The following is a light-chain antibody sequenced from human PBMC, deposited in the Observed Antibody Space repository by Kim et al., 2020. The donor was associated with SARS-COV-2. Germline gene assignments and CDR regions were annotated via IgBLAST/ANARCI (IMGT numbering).Light chain of an antibody. Sequence: DIQMTQSPSSLSASVGDRVTITCRASQGISNYLAWYQQKPGKVPKLLIYAASTLQSGVPSRFCGSGSGTDFTLTISSLQPEDVATYYCQKYNSAPPYTFGQGTKLEI. CDR2: AAS. CDR1: QGISNY. J-gene: IGKJ2*01. V-gene: IGKV1-27*01. CDR3: QKYNSAPPYT.